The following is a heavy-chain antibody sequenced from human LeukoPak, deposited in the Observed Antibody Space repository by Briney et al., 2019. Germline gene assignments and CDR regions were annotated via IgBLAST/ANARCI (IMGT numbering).Heavy chain of an antibody. V-gene: IGHV4-61*01. J-gene: IGHJ5*02. D-gene: IGHD6-6*01. CDR3: ARNTTSSPWFDP. CDR2: VYHIGTT. Sequence: PSETLSLTCTVSGGSIKSPTSYWSWIRQPPGKGLEWIGNVYHIGTTSYNSSLKSRVSISVGTSKNQFSLGMASVTPEDTALYYCARNTTSSPWFDPWGQGTLVIVSS. CDR1: GGSIKSPTSY.